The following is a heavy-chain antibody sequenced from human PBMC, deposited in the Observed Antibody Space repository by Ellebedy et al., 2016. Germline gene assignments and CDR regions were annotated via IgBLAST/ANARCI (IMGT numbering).Heavy chain of an antibody. Sequence: ASVKVSCKASGYTFASYGISWVRQAPGQGLEWMGGSSAYSGNRKYAQKFQDRVTMTTDTSTNTAYMELRSLRYDDTAVYYCARLYDILTEVHFDYWGQGTLVTVSS. V-gene: IGHV1-18*01. D-gene: IGHD3-9*01. CDR2: SSAYSGNR. J-gene: IGHJ4*02. CDR3: ARLYDILTEVHFDY. CDR1: GYTFASYG.